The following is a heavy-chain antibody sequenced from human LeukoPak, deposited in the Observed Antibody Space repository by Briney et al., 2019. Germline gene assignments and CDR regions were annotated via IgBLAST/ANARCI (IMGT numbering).Heavy chain of an antibody. D-gene: IGHD3-10*01. CDR1: GYTFTSYD. CDR3: ATPSRGHAFDI. J-gene: IGHJ3*02. CDR2: MNPNRGKT. Sequence: ASVKVSCKASGYTFTSYDINWVRQATGQGLEWMGWMNPNRGKTGYAQKLQGRVTMTRNTSISTAYMELSGLRVEDTAVYYCATPSRGHAFDIWGQGTMVTVS. V-gene: IGHV1-8*01.